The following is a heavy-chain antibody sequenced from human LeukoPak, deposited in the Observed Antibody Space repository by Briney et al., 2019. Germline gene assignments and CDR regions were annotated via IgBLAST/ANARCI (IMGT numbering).Heavy chain of an antibody. Sequence: GRSLRLSCAASGFTFDDYAMHWVRQAPGKGLEWVSGISWNSGSIGYADSVKGRFTISRDNSKNTLYLQMNSLRAEDTAVYYCARARGSGSPDYYGMDVWGQGTTVTVSS. J-gene: IGHJ6*02. CDR3: ARARGSGSPDYYGMDV. CDR2: ISWNSGSI. CDR1: GFTFDDYA. V-gene: IGHV3-9*01. D-gene: IGHD5-12*01.